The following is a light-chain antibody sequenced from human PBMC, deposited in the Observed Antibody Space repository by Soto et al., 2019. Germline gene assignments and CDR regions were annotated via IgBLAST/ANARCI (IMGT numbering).Light chain of an antibody. CDR1: SSDVGGYNY. CDR3: SSYTSSSILV. V-gene: IGLV2-14*01. J-gene: IGLJ2*01. CDR2: DVS. Sequence: QSALTQRASVSGSPGQSITISCTGTSSDVGGYNYVSWYQQHPGKAPKLMIYDVSNRPSGVSNRFSGSKSGNTASLTISGLQAEDEADYYCSSYTSSSILVFGGGTKLTVL.